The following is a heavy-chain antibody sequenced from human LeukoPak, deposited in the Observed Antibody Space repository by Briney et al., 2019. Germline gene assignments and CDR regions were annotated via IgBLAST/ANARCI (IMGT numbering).Heavy chain of an antibody. V-gene: IGHV1-18*01. D-gene: IGHD6-13*01. CDR3: ARVYSSSSNWFDP. CDR2: ISAYNGNT. J-gene: IGHJ5*02. CDR1: GYTFTSCG. Sequence: ASVTVPCKASGYTFTSCGIRWVRQGPGQGLGWMGWISAYNGNTNYAQKLQGRVTMTTDTSTSTAYMELRSLRSDDTAVYYCARVYSSSSNWFDPWGQGTLVTVSS.